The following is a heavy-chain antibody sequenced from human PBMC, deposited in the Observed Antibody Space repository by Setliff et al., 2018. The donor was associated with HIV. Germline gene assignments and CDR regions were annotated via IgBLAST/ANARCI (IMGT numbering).Heavy chain of an antibody. Sequence: GASVQVSCKASGGTFRGFGISWVVQAPGQGLEWMGQIIPIFGTPRYAQKFQGRVTITADESTSTVYMELSSLRSEDTAVYYCATNPEMATINYYYYYMDVWGKGTTVTVSS. D-gene: IGHD5-12*01. CDR2: IIPIFGTP. J-gene: IGHJ6*03. CDR3: ATNPEMATINYYYYYMDV. V-gene: IGHV1-69*13. CDR1: GGTFRGFG.